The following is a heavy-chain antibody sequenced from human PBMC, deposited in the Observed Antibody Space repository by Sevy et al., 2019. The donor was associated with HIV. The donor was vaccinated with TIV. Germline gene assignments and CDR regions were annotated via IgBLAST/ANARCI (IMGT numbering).Heavy chain of an antibody. CDR2: INPNSGDT. V-gene: IGHV1-2*06. CDR3: ARVRVGATVDFDY. CDR1: GYTFTGYF. D-gene: IGHD1-26*01. J-gene: IGHJ4*02. Sequence: ASVKVSCKASGYTFTGYFMHWVRQAPGQGLEWMGRINPNSGDTNYAQKFQDRVTMTRDTSISKTYMELSRLRSDDTATYDCARVRVGATVDFDYWGQGALVTVSS.